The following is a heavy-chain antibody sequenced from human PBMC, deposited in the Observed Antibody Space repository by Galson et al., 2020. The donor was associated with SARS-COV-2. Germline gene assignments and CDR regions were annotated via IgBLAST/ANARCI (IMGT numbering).Heavy chain of an antibody. J-gene: IGHJ6*02. V-gene: IGHV4-38-2*02. Sequence: SETLSLTCTVSGYSISSGYYWGWIRQPPGKGLEWIGSIYHSGSTYYNPSLKSRVTISVDTSKNQFSLKLSSVTAADTAVYYCARDRWSADSRNYYYGMDVWGQGTTVTVSS. CDR3: ARDRWSADSRNYYYGMDV. CDR2: IYHSGST. CDR1: GYSISSGYY. D-gene: IGHD4-4*01.